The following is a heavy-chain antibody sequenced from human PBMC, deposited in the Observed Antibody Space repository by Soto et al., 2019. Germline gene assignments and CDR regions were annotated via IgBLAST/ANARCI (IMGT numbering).Heavy chain of an antibody. J-gene: IGHJ5*02. V-gene: IGHV4-39*01. Sequence: SETLSLTCTVSGGSISSSSYYWGWIRQPPGKGLEWIGSIYYSGSTYYNPSLKSRVTISVDTSKNQFSLKLSSVTAADTAVYYCARLDGSLTVDWFDPWGQGTLVTVSS. CDR2: IYYSGST. D-gene: IGHD3-10*01. CDR1: GGSISSSSYY. CDR3: ARLDGSLTVDWFDP.